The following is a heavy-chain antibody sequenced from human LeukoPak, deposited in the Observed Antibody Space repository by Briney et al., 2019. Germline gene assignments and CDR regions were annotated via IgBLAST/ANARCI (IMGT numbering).Heavy chain of an antibody. CDR3: ARAYGSGSQVINYFDF. CDR1: GFTFSTYW. Sequence: GGSLRLSCAASGFTFSTYWMHWVRQAAGKGLVWVSGINSDGSTTTYADPVKGRFTISRDNAKNTLYLKMNSLRPEDTAVYYCARAYGSGSQVINYFDFWGQGALVTVSS. CDR2: INSDGSTT. D-gene: IGHD3-10*01. J-gene: IGHJ4*02. V-gene: IGHV3-74*01.